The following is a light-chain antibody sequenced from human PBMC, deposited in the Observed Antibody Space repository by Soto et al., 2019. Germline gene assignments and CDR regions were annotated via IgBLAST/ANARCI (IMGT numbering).Light chain of an antibody. CDR1: QDISDY. CDR2: DAS. J-gene: IGKJ2*01. Sequence: DIQMTQSPSSLSASVGDRVTITCQASQDISDYLHWYQQKPGEAPKLLIYDASNLQTGVPSRFSGSGSGTDVTFTISSLQPEDIATYYCQQYDNLPYTVGQGTKLEIK. V-gene: IGKV1-33*01. CDR3: QQYDNLPYT.